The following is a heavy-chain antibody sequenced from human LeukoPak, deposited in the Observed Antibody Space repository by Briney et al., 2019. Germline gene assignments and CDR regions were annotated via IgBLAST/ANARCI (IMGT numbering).Heavy chain of an antibody. CDR1: GGSISSSSYY. V-gene: IGHV4-39*07. CDR3: ARGAWLVLGWFDP. CDR2: IYYSGST. D-gene: IGHD6-19*01. Sequence: SETLSLTCTVSGGSISSSSYYWGWIRQPPGKGLEWIGSIYYSGSTYYNPSLKSRVTISVDTSKNQFSLKLSSVTAADTAVYYCARGAWLVLGWFDPWGQGTLVTVSS. J-gene: IGHJ5*02.